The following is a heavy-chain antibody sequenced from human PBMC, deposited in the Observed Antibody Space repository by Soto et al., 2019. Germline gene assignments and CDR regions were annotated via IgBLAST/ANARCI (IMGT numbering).Heavy chain of an antibody. J-gene: IGHJ2*01. CDR3: AIGVVSGFEFWYFDL. Sequence: QVQLVQSGAEVKKPGSSVKVSCKASGGTFRNHGISWLRQAPGQGLEWIGGFTPKVGTANYAPNFQGRVSIPADESTTTASVALSNLRPEDTAVYFCAIGVVSGFEFWYFDLWGRGTLITVSS. D-gene: IGHD5-12*01. CDR1: GGTFRNHG. CDR2: FTPKVGTA. V-gene: IGHV1-69*01.